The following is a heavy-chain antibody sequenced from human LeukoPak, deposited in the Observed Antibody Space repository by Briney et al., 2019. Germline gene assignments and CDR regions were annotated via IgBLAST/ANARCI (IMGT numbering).Heavy chain of an antibody. V-gene: IGHV3-48*01. CDR3: VSFYETY. CDR1: AFTFSGYS. CDR2: ISPSATTI. Sequence: GGSLRLSCAASAFTFSGYSMNWVRQAPGKGLEWVSYISPSATTIYYADSVKGRFTISRDNAKNSLYLQMNSLRAEDTAVYYCVSFYETYWGRGTLVTVSS. J-gene: IGHJ4*02. D-gene: IGHD2-2*01.